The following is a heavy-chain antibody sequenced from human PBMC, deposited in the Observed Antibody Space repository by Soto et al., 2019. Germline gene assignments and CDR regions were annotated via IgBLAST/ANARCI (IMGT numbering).Heavy chain of an antibody. CDR2: ISSSSSYI. D-gene: IGHD2-2*01. V-gene: IGHV3-21*01. CDR3: ARESHYCSSTSCYNWFDP. Sequence: KPGGSLRLSCAASGFTFSSYSMNWVRQAPGKGLEWVSSISSSSSYIYYADSVKGRFTISRDNAKNSLYLQMNSLRAEDTAVYYCARESHYCSSTSCYNWFDPWGQGTLVTVSS. J-gene: IGHJ5*02. CDR1: GFTFSSYS.